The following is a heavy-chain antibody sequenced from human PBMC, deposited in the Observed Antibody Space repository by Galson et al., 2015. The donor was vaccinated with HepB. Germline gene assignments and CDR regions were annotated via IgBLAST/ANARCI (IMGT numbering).Heavy chain of an antibody. CDR1: GYTFTSYY. CDR2: INPSGGST. CDR3: ARDGELLWFGEFPPWYFDY. V-gene: IGHV1-46*01. J-gene: IGHJ4*02. D-gene: IGHD3-10*01. Sequence: SVKVSCKASGYTFTSYYMHWVRQAPGQGLEWMGIINPSGGSTSYAQKFQGRVTMTRDTSTSTVYMELSSLRSEDTAVYYCARDGELLWFGEFPPWYFDYWGQGTLVTVSS.